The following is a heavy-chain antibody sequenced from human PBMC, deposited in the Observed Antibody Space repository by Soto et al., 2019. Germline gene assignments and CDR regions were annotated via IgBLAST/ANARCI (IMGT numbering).Heavy chain of an antibody. CDR1: GFTFSSYG. D-gene: IGHD6-19*01. CDR3: ARDQSAVSPQYYFDY. CDR2: IWYDGSNK. V-gene: IGHV3-33*01. Sequence: QVQLVESGGGVVQPGRSLRLSCAASGFTFSSYGMHWVRQAPGKGLEWVAVIWYDGSNKYYADSVKGRFTISRDNSRNTRYLQMNSLRAEDTAVYYCARDQSAVSPQYYFDYWGQGTLVTVSS. J-gene: IGHJ4*02.